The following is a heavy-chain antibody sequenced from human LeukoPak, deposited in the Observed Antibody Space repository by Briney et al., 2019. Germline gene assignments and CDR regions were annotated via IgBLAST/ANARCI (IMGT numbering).Heavy chain of an antibody. CDR1: GFTFSSYS. CDR2: ISSSSSYI. V-gene: IGHV3-21*01. J-gene: IGHJ4*02. Sequence: PGGSLRLSCAASGFTFSSYSMNWVRQAPGKGLEWVSSISSSSSYIYYADSVKGRFTISRDNAKNSLYLQMNSLRAEDTAVYYCARDPPRGDFWSGAGRYYFDYWGQGTLVTVSS. CDR3: ARDPPRGDFWSGAGRYYFDY. D-gene: IGHD3-3*01.